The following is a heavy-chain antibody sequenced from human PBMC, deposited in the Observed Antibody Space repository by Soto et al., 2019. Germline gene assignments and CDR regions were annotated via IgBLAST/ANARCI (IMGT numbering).Heavy chain of an antibody. CDR3: AREPDYDFWSGPGK. CDR2: THYSGST. D-gene: IGHD3-3*01. CDR1: GASVSSGDYS. V-gene: IGHV4-30-4*01. J-gene: IGHJ4*02. Sequence: NPSETLSLTCTVSGASVSSGDYSWSWIRQPPGKGLEWIGHTHYSGSTYYNPSLKSRVTMSVDTSKNQFSLKVNSVTAADTAVYYCAREPDYDFWSGPGKWGQGTLVTVSS.